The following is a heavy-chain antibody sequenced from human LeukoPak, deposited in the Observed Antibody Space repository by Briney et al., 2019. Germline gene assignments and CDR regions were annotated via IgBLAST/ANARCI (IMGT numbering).Heavy chain of an antibody. V-gene: IGHV3-53*01. CDR3: ARVVLGYSYGNFDY. CDR2: IYSGGST. D-gene: IGHD5-18*01. CDR1: GFTVSSNY. J-gene: IGHJ4*02. Sequence: GGSLRLSCAASGFTVSSNYMSWVRQAPGKGLEWVSVIYSGGSTYYADSVKGRFTISRDNAKNSLYLQMNSLRAEDTAVYYCARVVLGYSYGNFDYWGQGTLVTVSS.